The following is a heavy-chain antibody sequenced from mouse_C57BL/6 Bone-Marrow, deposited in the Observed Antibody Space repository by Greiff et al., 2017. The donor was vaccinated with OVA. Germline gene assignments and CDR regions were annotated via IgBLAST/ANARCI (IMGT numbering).Heavy chain of an antibody. D-gene: IGHD2-5*01. Sequence: QVQLQQPGTELVKPGASVKLSCKASGYTFTSSWMHWVKQRPGQGLEWIGNINPSNGGTNYNEKFKSKATLTVDKSSSTAYMQLSSLTSEDSAVYYCARPLYSNYGSWFAYWGQGTLVTVSA. CDR2: INPSNGGT. CDR3: ARPLYSNYGSWFAY. CDR1: GYTFTSSW. J-gene: IGHJ3*01. V-gene: IGHV1-53*01.